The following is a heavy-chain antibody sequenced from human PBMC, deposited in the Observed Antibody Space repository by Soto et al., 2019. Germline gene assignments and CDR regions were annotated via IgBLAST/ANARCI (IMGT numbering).Heavy chain of an antibody. CDR3: ERDVDSGNIDY. V-gene: IGHV3-30*03. CDR2: VSYDGGNE. D-gene: IGHD3-10*01. Sequence: PGGSLRLSCAASGFTFSNHGMHWVRQAPGKGLEWVAFVSYDGGNEYYPDSLKGRFTISRDNSKNTLYLQMNSLRAEDTSIYYCERDVDSGNIDYWGQGPLVTVYS. J-gene: IGHJ4*02. CDR1: GFTFSNHG.